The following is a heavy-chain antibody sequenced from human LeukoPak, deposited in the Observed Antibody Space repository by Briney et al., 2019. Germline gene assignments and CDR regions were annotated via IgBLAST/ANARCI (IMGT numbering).Heavy chain of an antibody. Sequence: SETLSLTCTVSGGSISSYYWSWIRQPAGKGLEWIGRIYTSGSTNYNPSLKSRVTMSVDTSKNQFSLKLSSVTAADTAVYYCARGLERRVGYYFDYWGQGTLVTVSS. V-gene: IGHV4-4*07. CDR1: GGSISSYY. CDR3: ARGLERRVGYYFDY. J-gene: IGHJ4*02. D-gene: IGHD1-1*01. CDR2: IYTSGST.